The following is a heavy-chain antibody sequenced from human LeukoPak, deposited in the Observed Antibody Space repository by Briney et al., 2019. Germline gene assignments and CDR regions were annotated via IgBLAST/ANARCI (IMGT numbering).Heavy chain of an antibody. V-gene: IGHV3-48*03. Sequence: GGSLRLSCAASGFTFSSYEMNWVRQAPGKGLEWVSYISSSGSTIYYADSVKGRFTISRDNAKNSLYLQMNSLRAEDTAVYYCARQAFSTYYDFWSGPTNFDCRGQGTLVTVSS. CDR1: GFTFSSYE. J-gene: IGHJ4*02. CDR2: ISSSGSTI. D-gene: IGHD3-3*01. CDR3: ARQAFSTYYDFWSGPTNFDC.